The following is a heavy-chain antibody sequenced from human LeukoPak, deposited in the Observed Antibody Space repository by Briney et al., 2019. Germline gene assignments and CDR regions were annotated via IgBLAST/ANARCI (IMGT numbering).Heavy chain of an antibody. CDR3: ARGIVVVVPATLTYFDL. Sequence: ASVKVSCKASGYTFTGHYMHWVRQAPGQGLEWMGWINPNSGGTNYAQNFQGRVTMARYTSISTAYMELGRLRSDDTGVYYCARGIVVVVPATLTYFDLWGRGTLVTVSS. CDR2: INPNSGGT. CDR1: GYTFTGHY. D-gene: IGHD2-15*01. V-gene: IGHV1-2*02. J-gene: IGHJ2*01.